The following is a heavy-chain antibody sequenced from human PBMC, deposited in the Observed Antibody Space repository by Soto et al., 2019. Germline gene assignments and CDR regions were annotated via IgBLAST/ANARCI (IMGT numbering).Heavy chain of an antibody. D-gene: IGHD2-15*01. CDR3: ARDFATHCSGSTCYPYAY. CDR2: ISANGQGI. J-gene: IGHJ4*02. CDR1: GLTFTTFA. V-gene: IGHV3-23*01. Sequence: PGGSLRLSCTASGLTFTTFAMSWVRQAPGKGLEWVSAISANGQGIYYADSVRGRFTISRDNSKNTIFLHMDSLRAEDTAVYYCARDFATHCSGSTCYPYAYWGQGALVTVSS.